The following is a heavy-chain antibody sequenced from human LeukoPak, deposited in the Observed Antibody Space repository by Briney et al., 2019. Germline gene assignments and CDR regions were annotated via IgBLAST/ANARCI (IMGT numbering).Heavy chain of an antibody. Sequence: GGSLRLSCAASGFTFSGFAMSWVRRTPGKGLEWVSGISGSGDNTLYADSVKGRFTISRDNSKNTLYLQMNSLRAEDTAVYYCAKRSVAGAFDIWGQGTMVTVSS. J-gene: IGHJ3*02. CDR3: AKRSVAGAFDI. CDR1: GFTFSGFA. V-gene: IGHV3-23*01. D-gene: IGHD6-19*01. CDR2: ISGSGDNT.